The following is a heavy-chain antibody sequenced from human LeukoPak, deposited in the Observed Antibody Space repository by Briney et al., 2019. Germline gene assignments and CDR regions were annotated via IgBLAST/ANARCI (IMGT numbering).Heavy chain of an antibody. V-gene: IGHV3-21*01. D-gene: IGHD4/OR15-4a*01. CDR3: VKSSTNYGGWFDS. CDR1: GFTFSSYS. J-gene: IGHJ5*01. CDR2: ISTSSSYI. Sequence: GGSLRLSCAASGFTFSSYSMNWVREAPGKGLEWVSSISTSSSYIYYADSVKGRFTISRDNARNSLSLQVSRLRAEDTAVYYCVKSSTNYGGWFDSWGQGTLVTVSS.